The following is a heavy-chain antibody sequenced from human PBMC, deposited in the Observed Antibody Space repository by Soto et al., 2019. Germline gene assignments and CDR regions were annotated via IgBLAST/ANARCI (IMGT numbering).Heavy chain of an antibody. D-gene: IGHD2-21*01. J-gene: IGHJ4*02. CDR2: ISSTGLSM. V-gene: IGHV3-11*01. CDR3: VKAGVRDLIVEVPVYFDI. Sequence: GGSLRLSCAASGFNFSDHYMTWIRQAPGKGLEWISYISSTGLSMYYTDSVEGRFTVSRDNAKKSLYLQMNSLRPDDTAFYFCVKAGVRDLIVEVPVYFDIWGLGTLVT. CDR1: GFNFSDHY.